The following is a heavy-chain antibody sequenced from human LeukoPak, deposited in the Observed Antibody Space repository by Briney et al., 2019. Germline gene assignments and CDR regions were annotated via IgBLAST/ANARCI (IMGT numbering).Heavy chain of an antibody. CDR1: GGSFSGYY. J-gene: IGHJ4*02. V-gene: IGHV4-34*01. CDR2: INHSGST. CDR3: ARGELRYFDWSSGPKNYFDY. Sequence: SETLSLTCAVYGGSFSGYYWSWIRQPPGKGLEWIGEINHSGSTNYNPSLKSRVTISVDTSKNQFSLKLSSVTAADTAVYYCARGELRYFDWSSGPKNYFDYWGQGTLVTVSS. D-gene: IGHD3-9*01.